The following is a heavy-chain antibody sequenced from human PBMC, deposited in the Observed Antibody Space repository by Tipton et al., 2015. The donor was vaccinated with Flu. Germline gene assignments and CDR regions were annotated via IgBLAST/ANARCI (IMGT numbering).Heavy chain of an antibody. V-gene: IGHV4-39*07. J-gene: IGHJ3*01. D-gene: IGHD5-12*01. CDR3: ARDLRGYSGYTGGDAFDV. CDR2: IYHSGTA. Sequence: TLSLTCTVSGGSISSSRYYWGRIRQPPGKGLEWIGSIYHSGTAYYNPSLKSRVTISVDTSKNQISLKLSSVTAADTAVYYCARDLRGYSGYTGGDAFDVWGQGTVVTVSS. CDR1: GGSISSSRYY.